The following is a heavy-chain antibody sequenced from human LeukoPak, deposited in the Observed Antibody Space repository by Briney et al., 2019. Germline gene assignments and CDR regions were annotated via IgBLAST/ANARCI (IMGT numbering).Heavy chain of an antibody. V-gene: IGHV3-74*01. J-gene: IGHJ4*02. D-gene: IGHD6-13*01. CDR3: GYSSSIGAY. Sequence: ETLSLTCTASGGSISSYYWSWIRQPPGKGLVWVSRINTDGSSTSYADSVKGRFTISRDNAKNTLYLQMNSLRAEDTAVYYCGYSSSIGAYWGQGTLVSVSS. CDR1: GGSISSYY. CDR2: INTDGSST.